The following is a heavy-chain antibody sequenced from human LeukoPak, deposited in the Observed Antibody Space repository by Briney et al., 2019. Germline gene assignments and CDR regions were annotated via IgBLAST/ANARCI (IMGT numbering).Heavy chain of an antibody. V-gene: IGHV1-18*01. CDR3: ARGPLLWFGELLSVSPLPRDGGFDP. D-gene: IGHD3-10*01. CDR1: GYTFTSYG. J-gene: IGHJ5*02. CDR2: ISAYNGNT. Sequence: GASVKVSCKASGYTFTSYGISWVRQAPGQGLEWMGWISAYNGNTNYAQKLQGRVTMTTDTSTSTAYMELRSLRSDDTAVYYCARGPLLWFGELLSVSPLPRDGGFDPWGQGTLVTVSS.